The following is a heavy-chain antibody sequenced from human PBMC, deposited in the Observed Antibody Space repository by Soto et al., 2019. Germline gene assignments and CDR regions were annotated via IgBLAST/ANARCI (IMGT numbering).Heavy chain of an antibody. CDR2: IDPADSET. CDR1: GYSFITYW. V-gene: IGHV5-51*01. Sequence: GESLKISCKGSGYSFITYWIAWVRQKPGKGLEWMGIIDPADSETKYSPSFQGQVTISADKSINTAYLQWSSLKASDTAMYYCARLGQGGCVKGMDVWGQGTTVTVSS. J-gene: IGHJ6*02. D-gene: IGHD6-19*01. CDR3: ARLGQGGCVKGMDV.